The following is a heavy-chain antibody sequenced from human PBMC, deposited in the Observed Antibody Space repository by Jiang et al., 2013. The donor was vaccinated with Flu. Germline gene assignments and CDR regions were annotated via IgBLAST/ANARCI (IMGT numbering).Heavy chain of an antibody. Sequence: ARLLKPSETLSLTCGVYGGSLSGYYWGWIRQPPGKGLEWIGDINLSGTTNYNPSLKSRATLSVDTTKNQFSLKLSSVTAADTAVYYCARGRYHYDSSGYYYFFDFWGQGTLLTVSS. D-gene: IGHD3-22*01. CDR3: ARGRYHYDSSGYYYFFDF. V-gene: IGHV4-34*01. CDR1: GGSLSGYY. CDR2: INLSGTT. J-gene: IGHJ4*02.